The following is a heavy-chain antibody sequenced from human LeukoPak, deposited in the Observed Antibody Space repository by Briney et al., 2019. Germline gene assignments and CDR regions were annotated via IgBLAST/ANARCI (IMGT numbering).Heavy chain of an antibody. J-gene: IGHJ4*02. CDR1: GGSFSGYY. CDR2: INHSGST. D-gene: IGHD6-19*01. V-gene: IGHV4-34*01. Sequence: SETLSLTCAVYGGSFSGYYWSWIRQPPGKGLEWIGEINHSGSTNYNPSLKSRVTISVDTSKNQFSLKLSSVTAADTAVYYCAVQGWLQQSLDFWGQGTLVTVSS. CDR3: AVQGWLQQSLDF.